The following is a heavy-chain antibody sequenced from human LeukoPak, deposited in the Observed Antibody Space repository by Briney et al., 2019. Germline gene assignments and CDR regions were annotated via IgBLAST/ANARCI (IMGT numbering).Heavy chain of an antibody. D-gene: IGHD4-17*01. CDR2: ISSSSSTI. CDR3: ARVRTTVTGLYYFDY. J-gene: IGHJ4*02. V-gene: IGHV3-48*01. Sequence: GESLRLSCAASGFTFSSYSMNWVRQAPGKGLEWVSYISSSSSTIYYADSVKGRFTISRDNAKNSLYLQMNSLRAEDTAVYYCARVRTTVTGLYYFDYWGQGTLVTVSS. CDR1: GFTFSSYS.